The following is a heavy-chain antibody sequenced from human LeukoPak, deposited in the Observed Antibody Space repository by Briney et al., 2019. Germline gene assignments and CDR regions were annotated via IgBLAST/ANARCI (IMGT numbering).Heavy chain of an antibody. Sequence: SDTLSLTCAVYGRSFSGYYWSWIRQPPGKGLEWIGEINHSGSTNYNPSLKSRVTISVDTSKNQFSLKLSSVTAADTAVYYCARDGYNGYFDYWGQGTLVTVSS. CDR3: ARDGYNGYFDY. J-gene: IGHJ4*02. CDR1: GRSFSGYY. D-gene: IGHD5-24*01. CDR2: INHSGST. V-gene: IGHV4-34*01.